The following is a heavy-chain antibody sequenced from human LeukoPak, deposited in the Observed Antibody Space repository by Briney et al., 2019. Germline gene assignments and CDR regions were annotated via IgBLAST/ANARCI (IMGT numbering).Heavy chain of an antibody. CDR1: GYRFTSYW. D-gene: IGHD2/OR15-2a*01. Sequence: RGEALKISCKGSGYRFTSYWIGCVRQMPDKGLKWMAMIYPGDSDIRYSPSFQGQVTISVDKSITTAYLEWSSLKASDTAMYYCVTGWRGDFYDPAHYWGQGTLVTVSA. V-gene: IGHV5-51*01. J-gene: IGHJ4*02. CDR3: VTGWRGDFYDPAHY. CDR2: IYPGDSDI.